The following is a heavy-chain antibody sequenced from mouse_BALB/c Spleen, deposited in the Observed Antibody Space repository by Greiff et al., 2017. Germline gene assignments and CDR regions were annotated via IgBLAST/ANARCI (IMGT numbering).Heavy chain of an antibody. D-gene: IGHD2-14*01. CDR2: ISSGGSYT. Sequence: EVQRVESGGGLVKPGGSLKLSCAASGFTFSSYAMSWVRQSPEKRLEWVAEISSGGSYTYYPDTVTGRFTISRDNAKNTLYLEMSSLRSEDTAMYYCAREDGYEYYAMDYWGQGTSVTVSS. V-gene: IGHV5-9-4*01. CDR1: GFTFSSYA. J-gene: IGHJ4*01. CDR3: AREDGYEYYAMDY.